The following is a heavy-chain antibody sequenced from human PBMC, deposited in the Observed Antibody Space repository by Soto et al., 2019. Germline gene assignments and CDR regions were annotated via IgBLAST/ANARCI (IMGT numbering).Heavy chain of an antibody. J-gene: IGHJ6*02. CDR3: ARQSEAARLVYYYYGMDV. CDR2: IYPGDSDT. CDR1: GYSFTSYW. Sequence: PVESLKISCKVSGYSFTSYWIGWVRQLPGKGLEWMGIIYPGDSDTRYSPSFQGQVTISADKSISTAYLQWSSLKASDTAMYYCARQSEAARLVYYYYGMDVWGQGTTVTVSS. V-gene: IGHV5-51*01. D-gene: IGHD6-6*01.